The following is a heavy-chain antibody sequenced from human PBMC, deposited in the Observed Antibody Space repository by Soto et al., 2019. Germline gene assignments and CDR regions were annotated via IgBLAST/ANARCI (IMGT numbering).Heavy chain of an antibody. CDR1: GGSVSSYY. J-gene: IGHJ6*02. CDR2: IYYSGST. CDR3: ARVQSERDYYYYYYGMDV. D-gene: IGHD1-1*01. V-gene: IGHV4-59*02. Sequence: SETLSLTCTASGGSVSSYYWNWLRKPPGKGLEWIGYIYYSGSTNYNPSLKSRVTISVDTSKNQFSLKLSSVTAADTAVYYCARVQSERDYYYYYYGMDVWGQGTTVTVSS.